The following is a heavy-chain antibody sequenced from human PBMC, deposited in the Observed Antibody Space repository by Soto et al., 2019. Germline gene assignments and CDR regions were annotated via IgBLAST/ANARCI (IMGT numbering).Heavy chain of an antibody. CDR3: ARADDFSDRSDY. CDR1: GGPISSGDFY. D-gene: IGHD4-17*01. J-gene: IGHJ4*02. CDR2: IYYSGST. Sequence: PSETLSLTCTVSGGPISSGDFYWSWIRQPPGKGLELIGNIYYSGSTYYNPSLRSRAIMSVDTSQNQFSLKLSSLTAADTAVYFCARADDFSDRSDYWGQGALVTVSS. V-gene: IGHV4-30-4*01.